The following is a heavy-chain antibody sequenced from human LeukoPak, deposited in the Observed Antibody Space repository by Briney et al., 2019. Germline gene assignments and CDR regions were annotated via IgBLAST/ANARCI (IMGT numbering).Heavy chain of an antibody. CDR2: IYTSRST. Sequence: TVSGGSISSXXXXWIRXRAGKGXEWIGRIYTSRSTNYTPSLKSRVTMSVDTSKNQFSLKLSSVTAADTAVYYCARLINWVYFDYWGQGTLVTVSS. CDR3: ARLINWVYFDY. CDR1: GGSISSXX. D-gene: IGHD7-27*01. J-gene: IGHJ4*02. V-gene: IGHV4-4*07.